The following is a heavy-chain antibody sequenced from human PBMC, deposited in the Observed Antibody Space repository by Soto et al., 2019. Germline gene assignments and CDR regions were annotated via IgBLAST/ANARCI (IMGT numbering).Heavy chain of an antibody. CDR2: IYYSGST. Sequence: SETLSLTCTVSGGSISSGGYYWSWIRQHPGKGLEWIGYIYYSGSTYYNTSLKSRVTISVDTSKNQFYLKLSSVTAADTAVYYFARLSRTYYYDSSGHPGAFDIWGQGTMVTVSS. CDR3: ARLSRTYYYDSSGHPGAFDI. V-gene: IGHV4-31*03. J-gene: IGHJ3*02. D-gene: IGHD3-22*01. CDR1: GGSISSGGYY.